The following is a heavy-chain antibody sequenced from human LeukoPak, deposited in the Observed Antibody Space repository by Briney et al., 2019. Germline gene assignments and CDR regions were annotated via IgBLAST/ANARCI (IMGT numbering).Heavy chain of an antibody. CDR1: EFTLSTHG. Sequence: GGSLRLSCAASEFTLSTHGLSWVRQAPGKRLEWVSTVTSRRGTHYTDSVQGRFITSRDDSENTFVLEMNSLRAEDTAAYYCATTRPYGTTWAGAFEDWGQGTPVTVSS. D-gene: IGHD6-19*01. V-gene: IGHV3-23*01. CDR2: VTSRRGT. J-gene: IGHJ4*01. CDR3: ATTRPYGTTWAGAFED.